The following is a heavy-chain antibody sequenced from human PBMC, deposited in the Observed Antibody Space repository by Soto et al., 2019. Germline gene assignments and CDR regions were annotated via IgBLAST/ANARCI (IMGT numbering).Heavy chain of an antibody. Sequence: EVQLVESGGGLVQPGGSLRLSCAASGFTFSDHYMDWVREAPGKGLEWVGRTRNKANSYTTEYAASVKGRFTISRDDSKNSLYLQMNSLKTEDTAVYYCARDMGYFQHWGQGTLVTVSS. V-gene: IGHV3-72*01. CDR2: TRNKANSYTT. D-gene: IGHD3-10*01. CDR3: ARDMGYFQH. CDR1: GFTFSDHY. J-gene: IGHJ1*01.